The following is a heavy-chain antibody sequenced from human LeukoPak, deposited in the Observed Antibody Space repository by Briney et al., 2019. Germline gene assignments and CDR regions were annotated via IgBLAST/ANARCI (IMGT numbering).Heavy chain of an antibody. CDR2: TSYDGINK. CDR1: GFTFSSYG. D-gene: IGHD6-19*01. CDR3: AKTTLAVAGNFDY. V-gene: IGHV3-30*18. Sequence: GGSLRLSCAASGFTFSSYGMHWVRQAPGKGLEWVAFTSYDGINKYYVDSVKGRFTISRDNSKNTLYLRMNSLRPEDTAVYFCAKTTLAVAGNFDYWGQGTLVTVSS. J-gene: IGHJ4*02.